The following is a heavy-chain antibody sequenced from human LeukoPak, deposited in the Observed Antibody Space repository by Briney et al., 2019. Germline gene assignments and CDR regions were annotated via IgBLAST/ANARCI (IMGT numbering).Heavy chain of an antibody. CDR1: GFTFNHYG. J-gene: IGHJ6*02. V-gene: IGHV1-18*01. D-gene: IGHD3-16*01. CDR3: ARGGLSTEAHGLDV. CDR2: ISAYSGIT. Sequence: GASVKVSCKASGFTFNHYGFSWVRQAPGQGLEWMGWISAYSGITNYAQRFRGRLTVTTDTSTSTVYVELRSLRSDDTAIYYCARGGLSTEAHGLDVWGQGATVTVSS.